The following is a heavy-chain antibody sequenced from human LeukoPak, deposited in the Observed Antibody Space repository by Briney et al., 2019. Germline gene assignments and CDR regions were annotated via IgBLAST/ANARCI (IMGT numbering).Heavy chain of an antibody. J-gene: IGHJ4*02. Sequence: GGSLRLSCAASGFTFSSYGMHWVRQAPGKGLEWVAFIRYDGSNKYYADSVKGRFAISRDNSKNTLYLQMNSLRAEDTAVYYCAKDPSFRPGYFDYWGQGTLVTVSS. V-gene: IGHV3-30*02. CDR1: GFTFSSYG. CDR3: AKDPSFRPGYFDY. CDR2: IRYDGSNK.